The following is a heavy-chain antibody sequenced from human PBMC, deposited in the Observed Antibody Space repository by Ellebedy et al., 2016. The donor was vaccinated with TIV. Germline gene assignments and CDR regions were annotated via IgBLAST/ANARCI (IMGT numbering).Heavy chain of an antibody. CDR1: GFTFSSYW. CDR3: GRAMDV. J-gene: IGHJ6*02. Sequence: GESLKISXAASGFTFSSYWMQWVRQAPGKGLEWVANIKQDGSEKYYVDSVKGRFTISRDNAKNSVYLQMNSLRADDTAVYYCGRAMDVWGQGTTVTVSS. CDR2: IKQDGSEK. V-gene: IGHV3-7*01.